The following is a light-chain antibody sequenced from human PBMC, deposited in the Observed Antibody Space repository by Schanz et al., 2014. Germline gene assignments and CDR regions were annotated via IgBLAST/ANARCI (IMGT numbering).Light chain of an antibody. CDR1: QSISTY. J-gene: IGKJ3*01. Sequence: DIQMTQSPASLSAFVGDRVTITCRTSQSISTYLNWYQQKPGKAPKVLIYAASSLQSGVPSRFSGSGSGTYFTLTIGSLRAEDFATYYCQQSYSTPRFTFGPGTKVDIK. V-gene: IGKV1-39*01. CDR3: QQSYSTPRFT. CDR2: AAS.